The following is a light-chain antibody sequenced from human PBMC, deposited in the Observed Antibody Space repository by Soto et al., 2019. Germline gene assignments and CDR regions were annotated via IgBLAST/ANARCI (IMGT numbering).Light chain of an antibody. Sequence: ESVLTQSPGTLSLSPGERATLSCRASQTVSSRYLTWYQQKPGQAPRLLIYGASIRATGIPDRFSGSRSGAYFTLTISRLEPEDFAVYYCQQFDDSPPAFTFGQGTKLEI. CDR3: QQFDDSPPAFT. V-gene: IGKV3-20*01. CDR2: GAS. J-gene: IGKJ2*01. CDR1: QTVSSRY.